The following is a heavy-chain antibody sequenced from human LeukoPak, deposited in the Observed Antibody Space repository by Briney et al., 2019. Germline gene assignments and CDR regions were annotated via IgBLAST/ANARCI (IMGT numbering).Heavy chain of an antibody. Sequence: PPGGSLRLSCAGSGFTFRSYSMHWVRQAPGKGLEWVSYISSSGSTIYYADSVKGRFTISRDNAKNSLYLQMNRLRAEDTAVYYCAELGITMIGGVWGKGTTVTISS. V-gene: IGHV3-48*03. CDR1: GFTFRSYS. CDR3: AELGITMIGGV. CDR2: ISSSGSTI. D-gene: IGHD3-10*02. J-gene: IGHJ6*04.